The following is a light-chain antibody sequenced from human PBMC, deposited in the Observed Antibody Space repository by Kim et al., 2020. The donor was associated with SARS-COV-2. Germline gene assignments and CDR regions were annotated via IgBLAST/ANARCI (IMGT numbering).Light chain of an antibody. CDR3: QQSHSTPLLT. V-gene: IGKV1-39*01. Sequence: DIQMTQSPSSLAASVGDRVTIVCRASQSISTYLNWYQQKPVKAPKLLIYGASTLQSGVPSRFSGSGSGTDFILTISSLQPEDFATYYCQQSHSTPLLTFGGGTKVDIK. CDR1: QSISTY. CDR2: GAS. J-gene: IGKJ4*02.